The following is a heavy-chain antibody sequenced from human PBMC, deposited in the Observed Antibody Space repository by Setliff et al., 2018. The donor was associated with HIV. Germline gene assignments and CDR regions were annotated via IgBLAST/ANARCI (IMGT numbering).Heavy chain of an antibody. V-gene: IGHV4-38-2*01. J-gene: IGHJ6*03. Sequence: ETLSLTCAVSGYSISSGYYWGWIRQPPGKGLEWLGSGFHSGSPYYNPSLKSRLTISVDTSKNQFSLKLSSVTAADTAVYYCARGALGPTVTSYYYYYMDVWGKGTTVTVSS. CDR1: GYSISSGYY. D-gene: IGHD4-17*01. CDR2: GFHSGSP. CDR3: ARGALGPTVTSYYYYYMDV.